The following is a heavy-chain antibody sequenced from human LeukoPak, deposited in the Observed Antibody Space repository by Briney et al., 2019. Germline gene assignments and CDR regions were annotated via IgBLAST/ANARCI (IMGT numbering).Heavy chain of an antibody. J-gene: IGHJ4*02. D-gene: IGHD3-16*02. CDR3: ARSSVYYDYVWGSYRLGTFDY. Sequence: SETLSLTCAVSGYSISSGYYWGWIRQPPGKGLEWIGSIYHSGSTYYNPSLKSRVTISVDTSKNRFSLKLSSVTAADTAVYYCARSSVYYDYVWGSYRLGTFDYWGQGTLVTVSS. CDR1: GYSISSGYY. V-gene: IGHV4-38-2*01. CDR2: IYHSGST.